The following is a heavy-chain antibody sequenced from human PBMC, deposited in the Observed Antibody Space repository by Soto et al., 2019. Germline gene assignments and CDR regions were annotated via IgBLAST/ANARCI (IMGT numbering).Heavy chain of an antibody. CDR1: GDSVSTNSAA. V-gene: IGHV6-1*01. CDR3: ARAGPDYYYYGLDV. J-gene: IGHJ6*02. D-gene: IGHD3-10*01. Sequence: SQTLSLTCVGSGDSVSTNSAAWNWIRQSPSRGLEWLGRTYYRSKWYNDYAVSVKSRININADTSKNQISLQLNSVTPEDTAVYYCARAGPDYYYYGLDVWGQGTTVTVSS. CDR2: TYYRSKWYN.